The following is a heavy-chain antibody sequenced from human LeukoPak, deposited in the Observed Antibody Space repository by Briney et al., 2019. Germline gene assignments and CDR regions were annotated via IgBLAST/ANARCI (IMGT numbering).Heavy chain of an antibody. Sequence: TGGSLRLSCAASGFSFSSYAMSWVRQAPGKGLEWVSSISGSGDNTYYAESVKGRFTISRDNSKNTLFLQMNSLRAEDTAVFYCAKRSGYTTGWFFDFWGQGTLVTVCS. J-gene: IGHJ4*02. CDR2: ISGSGDNT. V-gene: IGHV3-23*01. CDR3: AKRSGYTTGWFFDF. D-gene: IGHD6-19*01. CDR1: GFSFSSYA.